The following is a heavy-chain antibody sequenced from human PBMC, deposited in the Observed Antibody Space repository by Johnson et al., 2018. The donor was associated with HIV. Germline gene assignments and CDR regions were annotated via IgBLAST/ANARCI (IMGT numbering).Heavy chain of an antibody. D-gene: IGHD3-22*01. J-gene: IGHJ3*02. V-gene: IGHV3-74*01. Sequence: VQLVESGGGVVQPGRSLRLSCAASGFTVSSNYMSWVRQAPGKGLEWVSRTNSDGSTTNYADSVKGRFTISRDKAKNTVHLQMNSLSAEDTAVYYCARERNMIVVDDDAFDIWGQGTMVTVSS. CDR3: ARERNMIVVDDDAFDI. CDR2: TNSDGSTT. CDR1: GFTVSSNY.